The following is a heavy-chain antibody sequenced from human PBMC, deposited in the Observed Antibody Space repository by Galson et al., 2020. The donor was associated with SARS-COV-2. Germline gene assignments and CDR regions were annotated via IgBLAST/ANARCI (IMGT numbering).Heavy chain of an antibody. CDR3: ARPSSSVASSDY. CDR2: IGGRDGTT. D-gene: IGHD3-22*01. Sequence: TGGSLRLSCAASGFTFSNYAMTWVRQAPGKGLEWVSVIGGRDGTTYYADSVKGRFTISRDNSKNTLYLQMKSLRADDTAVYYCARPSSSVASSDYWGQGTLVTVSS. V-gene: IGHV3-23*01. CDR1: GFTFSNYA. J-gene: IGHJ4*02.